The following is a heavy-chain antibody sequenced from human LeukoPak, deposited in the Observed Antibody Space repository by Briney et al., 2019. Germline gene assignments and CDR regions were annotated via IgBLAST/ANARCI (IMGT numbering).Heavy chain of an antibody. J-gene: IGHJ4*02. D-gene: IGHD1-26*01. CDR2: IYSGGES. CDR3: AAHRRVGATMQHDS. V-gene: IGHV3-53*01. CDR1: GFTVSSNY. Sequence: GGSLRLSCAASGFTVSSNYMSWVRQAPGQGLQRVSVIYSGGESYYADSVKGRFTISRDDPKNTLYLLMSNLRAEDTAVYYCAAHRRVGATMQHDSWGQGTLVTVSS.